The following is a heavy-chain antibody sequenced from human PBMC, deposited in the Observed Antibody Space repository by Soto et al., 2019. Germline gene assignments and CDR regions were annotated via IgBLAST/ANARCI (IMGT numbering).Heavy chain of an antibody. J-gene: IGHJ4*02. CDR3: AKFFVETGGSSGWPWSFHY. V-gene: IGHV3-23*04. Sequence: EVQLVESGGGLVQPGRSLRLSCAASGFTFSSYAMSWVRQAPGKGLEWVSAISGSGGTTYYADSVKGRFTISRDNSTNTLFLQMNSLRAEDTAVYYCAKFFVETGGSSGWPWSFHYWGQGTLVTVSS. D-gene: IGHD6-25*01. CDR2: ISGSGGTT. CDR1: GFTFSSYA.